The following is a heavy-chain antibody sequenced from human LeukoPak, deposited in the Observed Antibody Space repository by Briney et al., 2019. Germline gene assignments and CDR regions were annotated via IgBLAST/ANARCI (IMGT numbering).Heavy chain of an antibody. CDR2: IYYSGST. CDR3: ARVKSSGYSSGWCAL. V-gene: IGHV4-39*07. D-gene: IGHD6-19*01. J-gene: IGHJ4*02. Sequence: PSETLSLTCTVSGGSISSSSYYWGWIRQPPGKGLEWIGSIYYSGSTYYNPSLKSRVTISVDTSKNQFSLKLSSVTAADTAVYYCARVKSSGYSSGWCALWGQGTLVTVSS. CDR1: GGSISSSSYY.